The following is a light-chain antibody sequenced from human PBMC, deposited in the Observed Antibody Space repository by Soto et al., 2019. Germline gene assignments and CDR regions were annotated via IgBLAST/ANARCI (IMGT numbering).Light chain of an antibody. V-gene: IGKV1-9*01. CDR2: AAS. Sequence: IQLTQSPSSLSASVGDRVTITCRASQGINSNLAWYQQKPGKAPKLLMYAASTLQKGVPSRFSGNGSGTDFTLTISSLPPDDFANYCCQQSSPYFTFAHGTRVDI. CDR3: QQSSPYFT. CDR1: QGINSN. J-gene: IGKJ3*01.